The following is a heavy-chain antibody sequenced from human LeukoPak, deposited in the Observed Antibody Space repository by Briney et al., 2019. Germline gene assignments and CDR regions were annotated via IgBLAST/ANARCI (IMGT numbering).Heavy chain of an antibody. CDR1: GFTFSSDE. D-gene: IGHD1-26*01. J-gene: IGHJ4*02. Sequence: GGSLRLSCAASGFTFSSDEMNWVRQAPGKGVEWVSYIISSGSTIYYADSVKGRFTISRDTAKNSLYLQMNSLRAEDTAVYYCATLRLVGATHYWGQGPLVTVSS. CDR3: ATLRLVGATHY. CDR2: IISSGSTI. V-gene: IGHV3-48*03.